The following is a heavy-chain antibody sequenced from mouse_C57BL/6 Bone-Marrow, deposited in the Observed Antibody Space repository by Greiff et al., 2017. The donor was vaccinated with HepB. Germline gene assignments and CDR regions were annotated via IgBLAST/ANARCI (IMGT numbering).Heavy chain of an antibody. D-gene: IGHD1-1*01. CDR1: GYTFTDYN. Sequence: VQLQQSGPELVKPGASVKIPCKASGYTFTDYNMDWVKQSHGKSLEWIGDINPNNGGTIYNQKFKGKATLTVDKSSSTAYMELRSLTSEDTAVYYCARWNYGSSPYWYFDVWGTWTTVTVSS. CDR2: INPNNGGT. V-gene: IGHV1-18*01. CDR3: ARWNYGSSPYWYFDV. J-gene: IGHJ1*03.